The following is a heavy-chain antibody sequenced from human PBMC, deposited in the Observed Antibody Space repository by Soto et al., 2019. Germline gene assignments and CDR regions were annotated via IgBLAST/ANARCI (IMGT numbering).Heavy chain of an antibody. J-gene: IGHJ4*02. Sequence: QVQLVESGGGVVQSGTSLRLSCAASGFTFGTYGMHWVRQAPGKRLEWLAVIWHDGSKENYADSVRGRFTISRDKYKDTVYLQMNSLRGEDTAVYYCARGFGAAVHAAHLDYWGQGTPVTVSS. CDR3: ARGFGAAVHAAHLDY. CDR2: IWHDGSKE. CDR1: GFTFGTYG. V-gene: IGHV3-33*01. D-gene: IGHD3-10*01.